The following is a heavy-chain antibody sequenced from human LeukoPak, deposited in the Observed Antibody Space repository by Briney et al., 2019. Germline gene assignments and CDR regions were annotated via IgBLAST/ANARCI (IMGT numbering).Heavy chain of an antibody. J-gene: IGHJ6*02. CDR1: GYSFTSYW. CDR3: ARRIFGSGSSYYYYGMDV. CDR2: IYPGDSDT. D-gene: IGHD3-10*01. Sequence: PGESLKISCKGSGYSFTSYWIGWVRQMPGKGLEWMGIIYPGDSDTRYSPSFQGQVTISADKSISAAYLQWSSLKASDTAMYYCARRIFGSGSSYYYYGMDVWGQGTTVTVSS. V-gene: IGHV5-51*01.